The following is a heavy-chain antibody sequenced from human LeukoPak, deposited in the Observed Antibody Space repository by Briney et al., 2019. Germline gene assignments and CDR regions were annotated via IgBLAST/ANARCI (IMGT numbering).Heavy chain of an antibody. V-gene: IGHV4-30-2*01. CDR3: ARSETGILDY. D-gene: IGHD1-1*01. J-gene: IGHJ4*02. CDR1: GGSISSGGYS. CDR2: IYHSGST. Sequence: PPQTLSLTCAVSGGSISSGGYSWSWIRQPPGKGLEWIGYIYHSGSTYYNPSLKSRVTISVDRSKNQFSLKLSSVTAADTAVYYCARSETGILDYWGQGTLVTVSS.